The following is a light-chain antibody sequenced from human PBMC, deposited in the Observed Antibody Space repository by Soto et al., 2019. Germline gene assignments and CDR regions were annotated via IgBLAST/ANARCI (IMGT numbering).Light chain of an antibody. CDR2: ADS. V-gene: IGKV1-39*01. CDR3: QQSYTTRPLT. Sequence: DIQLTQSPSSLSASVGDRVTITCRASQTVTNYLHWHQQKPGKAPKLLIYADSNLQSGVPSRFGASGSGTDFTLTISGLQPEDFATYYCQQSYTTRPLTFGGGTKVESK. CDR1: QTVTNY. J-gene: IGKJ4*01.